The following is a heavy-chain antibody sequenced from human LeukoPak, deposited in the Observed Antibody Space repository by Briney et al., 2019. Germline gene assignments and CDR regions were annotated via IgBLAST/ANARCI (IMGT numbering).Heavy chain of an antibody. CDR2: ISSSSSYI. Sequence: PGGSLRLSCAASGFTFSTYSMNWVRQAPGKGLEWVSFISSSSSYIYYADSVKGRFTISRDNAKNSLYPQMSSLRGEDTAVYYCARAPDYGESFDYWGQGTLVTVSS. CDR1: GFTFSTYS. D-gene: IGHD4-17*01. V-gene: IGHV3-21*01. J-gene: IGHJ4*02. CDR3: ARAPDYGESFDY.